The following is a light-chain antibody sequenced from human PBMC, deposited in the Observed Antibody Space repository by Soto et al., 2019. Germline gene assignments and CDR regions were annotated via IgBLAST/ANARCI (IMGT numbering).Light chain of an antibody. CDR1: QSVSSN. CDR2: GAS. V-gene: IGKV3-15*01. Sequence: EIVMTQSPATLSVSPGERATLSCRASQSVSSNLAWYQQKPGQAPRLLIYGASTRATGIPARFSGSGSGTESTLTISRLQSEDFADYYCQHSNNWPLYTFGQGTKLEIK. CDR3: QHSNNWPLYT. J-gene: IGKJ2*01.